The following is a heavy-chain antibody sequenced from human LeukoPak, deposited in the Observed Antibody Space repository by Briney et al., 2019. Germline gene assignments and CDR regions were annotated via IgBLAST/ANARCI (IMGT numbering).Heavy chain of an antibody. Sequence: QASETLSLTCTVSGGSINNNNYYWSWVRQAPGKGLEWVSAISGSGGSTYYADSVKGRFTISRDNSMNTLYLQMNSLRAEDTAVYYCAKSHRKDLMTTVVTPGYWGQGTLVTVSS. V-gene: IGHV3-23*01. CDR3: AKSHRKDLMTTVVTPGY. CDR2: ISGSGGST. CDR1: GGSINNNNYY. D-gene: IGHD4-23*01. J-gene: IGHJ4*02.